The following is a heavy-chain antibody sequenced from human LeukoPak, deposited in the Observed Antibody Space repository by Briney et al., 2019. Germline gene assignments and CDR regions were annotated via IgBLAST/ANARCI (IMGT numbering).Heavy chain of an antibody. CDR3: AKDRCSNGIGCYYYYMDV. V-gene: IGHV3-30*02. CDR1: GFTFSSYG. Sequence: GGSLRLSCAASGFTFSSYGMHWVRQAPGKGLEWVAYIQYDRSNEQYAHSVKGRFRISRDNSKNILYLQMNSLRAGDTAVYYCAKDRCSNGIGCYYYYMDVWGKGTTVTISS. D-gene: IGHD2-8*01. CDR2: IQYDRSNE. J-gene: IGHJ6*03.